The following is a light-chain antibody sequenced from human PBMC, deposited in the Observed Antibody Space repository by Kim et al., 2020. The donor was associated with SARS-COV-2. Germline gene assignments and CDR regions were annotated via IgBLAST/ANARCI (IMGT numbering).Light chain of an antibody. CDR3: CSYAGSNTFVI. V-gene: IGLV2-23*02. J-gene: IGLJ2*01. CDR1: SRGVGKYDL. Sequence: SIARSGTGASRGVGKYDLVSWDQRRRGKAPKRIIFEVSKRPSGVSNRFSGSKSGDTASLTISGLQAEDESDYYCCSYAGSNTFVIFGGGTQLTVL. CDR2: EVS.